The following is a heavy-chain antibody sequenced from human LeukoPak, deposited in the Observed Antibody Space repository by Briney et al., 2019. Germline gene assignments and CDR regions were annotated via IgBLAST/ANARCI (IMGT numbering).Heavy chain of an antibody. Sequence: GASVKVSCKASGYTFTGYYMHWVRQAPGQGLEWMGRINPNSGGTNYAQKFQGRVTMTRDTSISTAYMELCRLRSDDTAVYYCASMTSSGWSSNWFDPWGQGTLVTVSS. J-gene: IGHJ5*02. V-gene: IGHV1-2*06. CDR2: INPNSGGT. CDR3: ASMTSSGWSSNWFDP. D-gene: IGHD6-19*01. CDR1: GYTFTGYY.